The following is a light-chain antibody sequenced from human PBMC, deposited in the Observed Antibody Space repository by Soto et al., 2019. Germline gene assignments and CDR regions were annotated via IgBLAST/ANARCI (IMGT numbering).Light chain of an antibody. CDR3: GSYTSASTLV. Sequence: QSALTQPASVSGSPGQSITISCTGTSSDVGAYNYVSWYQQHPGKAPELMIYEVINRPSGVSNRFSGSKSGNTASLTISGLQAEDEADYYCGSYTSASTLVFGTGTKVTVL. CDR1: SSDVGAYNY. CDR2: EVI. J-gene: IGLJ1*01. V-gene: IGLV2-14*01.